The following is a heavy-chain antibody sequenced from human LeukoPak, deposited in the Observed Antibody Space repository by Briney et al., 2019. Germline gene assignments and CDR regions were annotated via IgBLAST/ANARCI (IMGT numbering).Heavy chain of an antibody. CDR3: AKDKNYWGLWFGELQYYYYYMDV. J-gene: IGHJ6*03. V-gene: IGHV3-30*02. Sequence: GGSLRLSCAASGFTFSSYGMHWVRQAPGKGLEWVAFIRYDGSNKYYADSVKGRFTISRDNSKNTLYLQMNSLRAEDTAVYYCAKDKNYWGLWFGELQYYYYYMDVWGKGTTVTISS. CDR1: GFTFSSYG. CDR2: IRYDGSNK. D-gene: IGHD3-10*01.